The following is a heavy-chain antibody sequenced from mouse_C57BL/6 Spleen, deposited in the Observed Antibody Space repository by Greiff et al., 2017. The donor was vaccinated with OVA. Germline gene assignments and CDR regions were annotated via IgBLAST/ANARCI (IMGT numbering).Heavy chain of an antibody. CDR2: IYPYNGVS. Sequence: EVQLQQSGPELVKPGASVKISCKASGYSFTGYYMHWVKQSHGNILDWIGYIYPYNGVSSYNQKFKGKATLTVDKSSSTAYMEIRSLTSEDYAVYYWAREGTTTGYFDGWGKGTTVTVSS. CDR1: GYSFTGYY. D-gene: IGHD5-5*01. J-gene: IGHJ1*03. V-gene: IGHV1-31*01. CDR3: AREGTTTGYFDG.